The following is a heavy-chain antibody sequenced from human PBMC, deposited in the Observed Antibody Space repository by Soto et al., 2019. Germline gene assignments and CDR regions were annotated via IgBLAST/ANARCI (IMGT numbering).Heavy chain of an antibody. J-gene: IGHJ6*02. Sequence: ASETLSLPCTVSGGSTSPGDYYLSWIRPPPGKGLEWIWDIYYSGSTYYNPSLKSRVTISVDTSKNQFSLKLSSVTAADTAVYYCARGVAVAGNGGPTGYYCYGKYVWGQGTAVTVSS. CDR2: IYYSGST. D-gene: IGHD6-19*01. CDR3: ARGVAVAGNGGPTGYYCYGKYV. CDR1: GGSTSPGDYY. V-gene: IGHV4-30-4*01.